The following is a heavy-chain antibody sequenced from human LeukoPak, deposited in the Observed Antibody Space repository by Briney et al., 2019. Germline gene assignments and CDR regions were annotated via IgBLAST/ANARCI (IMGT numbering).Heavy chain of an antibody. CDR2: IRNKANSYST. V-gene: IGHV3-72*01. CDR3: ASSGYDYRFFEN. J-gene: IGHJ4*02. D-gene: IGHD5-12*01. CDR1: GFTVSDHY. Sequence: PGGSLRLFCAGSGFTVSDHYMDWVRQAPGKGPDWVGRIRNKANSYSTEYAASVKGRFTISRDDSKNLLYLQMNSLETEDTAVYYCASSGYDYRFFENWGQGTLVTVSS.